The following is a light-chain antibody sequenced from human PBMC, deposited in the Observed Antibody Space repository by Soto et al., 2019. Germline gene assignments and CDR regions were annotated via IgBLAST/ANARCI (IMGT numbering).Light chain of an antibody. V-gene: IGKV1-39*01. CDR2: AAS. J-gene: IGKJ4*01. Sequence: EIQMTQSPSSLSASVGDRVTITCRASQSISSYLNWYQRRPGKVPKLLIYAASSLQSGVPSRFSGSGSGTDYTLSISSLQPEDFATYYCQQGYSSPLTFGGGTKVEIK. CDR1: QSISSY. CDR3: QQGYSSPLT.